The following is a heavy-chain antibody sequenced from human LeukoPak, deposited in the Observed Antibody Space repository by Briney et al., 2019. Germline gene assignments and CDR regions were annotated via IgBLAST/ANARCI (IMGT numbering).Heavy chain of an antibody. J-gene: IGHJ4*02. V-gene: IGHV1-46*01. D-gene: IGHD6-13*01. Sequence: GASVKVSCKASGYTFTKYYMHWVRQAPGQGLEWMGIINPSDDSTTYAQNLQGRITVTSDTSTSTVYMELSSLRSEDTAVYYCARALESTEQLDGSFDYWGQGTLVTVSS. CDR1: GYTFTKYY. CDR3: ARALESTEQLDGSFDY. CDR2: INPSDDST.